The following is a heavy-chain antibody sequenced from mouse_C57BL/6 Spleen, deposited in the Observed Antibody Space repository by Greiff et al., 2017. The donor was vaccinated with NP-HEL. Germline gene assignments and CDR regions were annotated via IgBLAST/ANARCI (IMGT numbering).Heavy chain of an antibody. D-gene: IGHD2-4*01. CDR3: AKSIYYDYDGFAY. CDR2: IDPNSGGT. CDR1: GYTFTSYW. Sequence: QVQLKQPGAELVKPGASVKLSCKASGYTFTSYWMHWVKQRPGRGLEWIGRIDPNSGGTKYNEKFKSKATLTVDKPSSTAYMQLSSLTSEDSAVYYCAKSIYYDYDGFAYWGQGTLVTVSA. V-gene: IGHV1-72*01. J-gene: IGHJ3*01.